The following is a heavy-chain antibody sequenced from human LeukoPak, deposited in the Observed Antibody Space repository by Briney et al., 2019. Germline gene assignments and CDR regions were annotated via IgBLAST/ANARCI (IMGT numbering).Heavy chain of an antibody. CDR3: ARDLGYCSGGSCYAYNWFDP. J-gene: IGHJ5*02. V-gene: IGHV4-39*02. CDR1: GVSISSSNSY. Sequence: SETLSLTCTVSGVSISSSNSYWGWIRQPPGKGLEWIGSIYYSGNTYYNASLKSQVSISIDTSKNQFSLKLSSVTAADTAVYYCARDLGYCSGGSCYAYNWFDPWGQGTLVTVSS. D-gene: IGHD2-15*01. CDR2: IYYSGNT.